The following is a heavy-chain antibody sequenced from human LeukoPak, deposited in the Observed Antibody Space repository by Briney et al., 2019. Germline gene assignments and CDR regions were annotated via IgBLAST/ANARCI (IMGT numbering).Heavy chain of an antibody. V-gene: IGHV3-7*01. CDR1: GFTFSSYW. D-gene: IGHD2-15*01. CDR3: ARDGPSSLVADTYYGMDV. CDR2: IKKDGSEK. J-gene: IGHJ6*02. Sequence: GGSLRLSCAASGFTFSSYWMSWVRQAPGKGLEWVANIKKDGSEKYYVDSVKGRFTISRDNAKNSLYLQMNSLRAEDTAVYYCARDGPSSLVADTYYGMDVWGQGTTVTASS.